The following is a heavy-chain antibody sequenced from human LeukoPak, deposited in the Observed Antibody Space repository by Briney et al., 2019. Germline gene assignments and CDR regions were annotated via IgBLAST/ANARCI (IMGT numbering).Heavy chain of an antibody. Sequence: SETLSLTCAVYGGSFSGYYWSWIRQPPGKGLERIGEINHSGSTNYNPSLKSRVTISVDTSKNQFSLKLSSVTAADTAVYYCARERYYVGSGRPHPRGGPDYWGQGTLVTVSS. CDR2: INHSGST. J-gene: IGHJ4*02. V-gene: IGHV4-34*01. CDR3: ARERYYVGSGRPHPRGGPDY. CDR1: GGSFSGYY. D-gene: IGHD3-10*01.